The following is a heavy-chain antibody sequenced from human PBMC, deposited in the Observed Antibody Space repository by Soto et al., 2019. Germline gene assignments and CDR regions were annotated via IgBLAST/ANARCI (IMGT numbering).Heavy chain of an antibody. V-gene: IGHV1-8*01. CDR3: AIEYSSSPPYYPIGY. CDR1: GYTFTSND. Sequence: ASVKVSCKASGYTFTSNDINWVRQATGQGLEWMGWMNPKSGNTGNAQKFQGRVTMTRDTSISTAYMELSSLRSEDTAVYYCAIEYSSSPPYYPIGYWGQGTLVTVSS. D-gene: IGHD6-6*01. CDR2: MNPKSGNT. J-gene: IGHJ4*02.